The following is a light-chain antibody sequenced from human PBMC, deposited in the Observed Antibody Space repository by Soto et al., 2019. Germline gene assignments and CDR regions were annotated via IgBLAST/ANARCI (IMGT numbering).Light chain of an antibody. CDR2: YDN. J-gene: IGLJ1*01. CDR1: NSNIGSNT. Sequence: QSVLTQPPSASGTPGQRVTISCSGSNSNIGSNTVNWYQQLPGTAPKLLIYYDNLRPSGVPDRISGSKSSTSASLAISGLQSDDEADYYCAAWDDSLNGRVFGTGTKVTVL. V-gene: IGLV1-44*01. CDR3: AAWDDSLNGRV.